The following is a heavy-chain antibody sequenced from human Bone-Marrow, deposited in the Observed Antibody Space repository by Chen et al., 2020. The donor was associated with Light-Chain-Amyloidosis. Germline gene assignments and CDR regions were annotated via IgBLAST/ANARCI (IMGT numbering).Heavy chain of an antibody. Sequence: QVHLVQSGAEVKKPGASVKVSCQAAGYTFTDYYLHWARQAPGQGLEWMGWIRPNTGDTEYTQNFQGRVTLTTDRSISTAYMELSSLTSDDTAVYYCARDPYCSAPTCYGGAMDVWGQGTTVTVSS. CDR2: IRPNTGDT. CDR3: ARDPYCSAPTCYGGAMDV. J-gene: IGHJ6*02. D-gene: IGHD2-15*01. V-gene: IGHV1-2*02. CDR1: GYTFTDYY.